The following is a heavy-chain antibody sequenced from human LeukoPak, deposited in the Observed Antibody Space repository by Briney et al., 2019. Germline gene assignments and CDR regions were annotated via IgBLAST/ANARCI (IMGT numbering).Heavy chain of an antibody. J-gene: IGHJ6*02. CDR1: GGSVSSGSYY. Sequence: ASETLSLTCTVSGGSVSSGSYYWSWIRQPPGKGLEWIGYIYYTGSTNYNPSLKSRVSISVDTSKNQFSLKLSSVTAADTAVYYCARVFSRELGIAARPVYYVMDVWGQGTPVTVSS. V-gene: IGHV4-61*01. CDR2: IYYTGST. CDR3: ARVFSRELGIAARPVYYVMDV. D-gene: IGHD6-6*01.